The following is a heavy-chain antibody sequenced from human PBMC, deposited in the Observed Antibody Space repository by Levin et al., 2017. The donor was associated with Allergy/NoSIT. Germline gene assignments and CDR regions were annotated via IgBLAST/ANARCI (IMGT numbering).Heavy chain of an antibody. Sequence: AASVKVSCKASGYMFTSHGISWVRQAPGQGLEWMGWISAYNGNTKYAQRFQGRVTMTTDTDTSSAYMELRSLRSDDTAVFYCARAIMSSSGWDGMDVWGQGTTVTVSS. V-gene: IGHV1-18*01. CDR3: ARAIMSSSGWDGMDV. CDR2: ISAYNGNT. D-gene: IGHD6-19*01. J-gene: IGHJ6*02. CDR1: GYMFTSHG.